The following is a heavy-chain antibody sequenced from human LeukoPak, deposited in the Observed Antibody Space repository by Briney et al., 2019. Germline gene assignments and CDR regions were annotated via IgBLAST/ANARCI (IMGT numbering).Heavy chain of an antibody. CDR2: IYHSGIT. V-gene: IGHV4-4*02. CDR1: GDSISESNW. D-gene: IGHD4-17*01. J-gene: IGHJ4*02. Sequence: SETLSLTCAVSGDSISESNWWSWVRQPPGKGLEWIGEIYHSGITNYNASLKSRVTISVDQPKSQFSLKVTSMTAADTAVYYCARNGDRHIDHWGQGTLVTVSS. CDR3: ARNGDRHIDH.